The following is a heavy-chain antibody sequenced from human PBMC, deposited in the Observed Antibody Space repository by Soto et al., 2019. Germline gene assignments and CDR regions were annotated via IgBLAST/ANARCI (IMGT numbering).Heavy chain of an antibody. CDR3: VKNSGRFNT. CDR2: IDGSGGMT. V-gene: IGHV3-23*01. Sequence: QLLQSGGGLVQPGGSLTLSCAASGFTFGTTDMSWVRQAPGEGLEWVSTIDGSGGMTYYADSVKGRFTISRDNSRNTVYLQMNSLRGDDTALYYCVKNSGRFNTWGQGALVTVSS. CDR1: GFTFGTTD. J-gene: IGHJ5*02. D-gene: IGHD3-10*01.